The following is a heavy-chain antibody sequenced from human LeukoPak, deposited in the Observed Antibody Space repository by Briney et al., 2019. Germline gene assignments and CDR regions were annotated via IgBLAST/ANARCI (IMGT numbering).Heavy chain of an antibody. V-gene: IGHV3-30-3*01. CDR3: ASGRIAAVNYYYYYGMDV. CDR2: ISYDGSNK. CDR1: GFTFSSYA. Sequence: GGSLRLPCAASGFTFSSYAMHWVRQAPGKGLEWVAVISYDGSNKYYADSVKGRFTISRDNSKNTLYLQMNSLRAEDTAVYYCASGRIAAVNYYYYYGMDVWGQGTTATVSS. D-gene: IGHD6-13*01. J-gene: IGHJ6*02.